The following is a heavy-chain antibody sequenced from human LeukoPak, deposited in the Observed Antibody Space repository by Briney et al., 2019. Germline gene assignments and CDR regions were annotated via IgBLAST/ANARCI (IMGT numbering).Heavy chain of an antibody. CDR2: IYYSGNT. J-gene: IGHJ6*03. CDR3: ARERNEWRDGYNLDYYYYMDV. Sequence: SETLSLTCTVSGGSISSYYWSWIRQPPGKGLEWIGHIYYSGNTNYNPSLKTRVTISVDTSKNQFSLKLSSVTAADTAMYYCARERNEWRDGYNLDYYYYMDVWGKGTTVTVSS. CDR1: GGSISSYY. V-gene: IGHV4-59*01. D-gene: IGHD5-24*01.